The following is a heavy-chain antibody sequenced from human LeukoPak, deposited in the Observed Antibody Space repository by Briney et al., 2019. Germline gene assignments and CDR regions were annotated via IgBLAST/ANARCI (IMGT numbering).Heavy chain of an antibody. J-gene: IGHJ5*01. D-gene: IGHD6-19*01. CDR2: IYHSGST. CDR1: GGSISSSNW. V-gene: IGHV4-4*02. CDR3: ARDGGIAVAGSRFDS. Sequence: SETLSLTCAVSGGSISSSNWWSWVRQPPGKGLEWIGEIYHSGSTNYNPSLKSRDTISVDKSKNQFSLRLTSVTAADTAVYFCARDGGIAVAGSRFDSWGQGTLVTVSS.